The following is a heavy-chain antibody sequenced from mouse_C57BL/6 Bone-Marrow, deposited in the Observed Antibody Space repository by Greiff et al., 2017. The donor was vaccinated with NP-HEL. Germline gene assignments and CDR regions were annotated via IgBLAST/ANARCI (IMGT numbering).Heavy chain of an antibody. CDR2: IRLKSDNYAT. J-gene: IGHJ2*01. V-gene: IGHV6-3*01. D-gene: IGHD2-1*01. CDR1: GFTFSNYW. CDR3: TGLIYYGPLFDY. Sequence: EVKVEESGGGLVQPGGSMKLSCVASGFTFSNYWMNWVRQSPETGLEWVAQIRLKSDNYATHYAESVKGRFTISRDDSKSSVYLQMNNLRAEDTGIYYCTGLIYYGPLFDYWGQGTTLTVSS.